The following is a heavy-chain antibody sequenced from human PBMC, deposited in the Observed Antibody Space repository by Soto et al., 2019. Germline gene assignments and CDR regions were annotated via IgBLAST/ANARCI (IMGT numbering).Heavy chain of an antibody. V-gene: IGHV3-7*03. D-gene: IGHD3-22*01. Sequence: EVQLLESGGDLVQPGGSLRLSCAASGFTFSSYWMSWVRQAPGKGLEWVANIKQDGSEKYYVDSVKGRFTISRDNAKNSLYLQMNSLRAEDTAVYYCARDSGRYDSSGYYYNYFDYWGQGTLVTVSS. CDR1: GFTFSSYW. J-gene: IGHJ4*02. CDR3: ARDSGRYDSSGYYYNYFDY. CDR2: IKQDGSEK.